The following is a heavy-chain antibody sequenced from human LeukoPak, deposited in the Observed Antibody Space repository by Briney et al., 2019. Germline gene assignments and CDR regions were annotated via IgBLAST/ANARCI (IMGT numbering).Heavy chain of an antibody. CDR2: ISGSGDNT. V-gene: IGHV3-23*01. J-gene: IGHJ4*02. Sequence: GGPLRLSCAASRFTFTSYAMSWVRQAPGRGLEWVSAISGSGDNTYYADSVKGRFTISRDNSKNTLYLQMNSPRAEDTAVYYCAHGYSYGYYYFDYWGQGTLVTVSS. D-gene: IGHD5-18*01. CDR3: AHGYSYGYYYFDY. CDR1: RFTFTSYA.